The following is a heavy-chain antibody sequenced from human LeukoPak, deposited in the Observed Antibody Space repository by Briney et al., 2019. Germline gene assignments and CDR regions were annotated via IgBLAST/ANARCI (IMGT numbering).Heavy chain of an antibody. CDR3: ARDLTRIAARPNYMDV. Sequence: SETLSLTCTVSGGSINNGGYYWSWIRQHPGKGLEWIGYIYYSGSSYYNPSLRSRVTISVDTSKNHFSLKLSSVTAADTAVYYCARDLTRIAARPNYMDVWGKGTTVTVSS. D-gene: IGHD6-6*01. J-gene: IGHJ6*03. CDR2: IYYSGSS. CDR1: GGSINNGGYY. V-gene: IGHV4-31*03.